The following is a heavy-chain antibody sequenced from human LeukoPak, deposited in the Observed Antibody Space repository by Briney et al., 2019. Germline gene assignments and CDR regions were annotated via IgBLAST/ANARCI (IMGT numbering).Heavy chain of an antibody. CDR1: GFTFSGYS. CDR2: FGTRSTSI. CDR3: ARAPMSIAAAGTGLN. D-gene: IGHD6-13*01. V-gene: IGHV3-21*01. J-gene: IGHJ1*01. Sequence: GGSLRLSCTASGFTFSGYSMNWIRQAPGKGLEWVSSFGTRSTSIYHAGSVKGRFAISRDNAKNLLCLQMNSLRAEDTAVYYCARAPMSIAAAGTGLNWGQGTLVTVSS.